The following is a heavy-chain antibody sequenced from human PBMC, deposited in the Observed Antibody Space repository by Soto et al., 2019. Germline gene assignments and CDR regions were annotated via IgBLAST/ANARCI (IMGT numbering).Heavy chain of an antibody. CDR1: GGSMRNYF. CDR2: IHYSGATSFFP. D-gene: IGHD6-13*01. CDR3: AAGEASSRNLAPYYLDF. J-gene: IGHJ4*02. V-gene: IGHV4-59*01. Sequence: PSETLSLTCTVSGGSMRNYFWTWIRQPPGKGLEWIGYIHYSGATSFFPSYNPSLRVRVTISEDTSKNQFSLNLLSVTTADTAVYFCAAGEASSRNLAPYYLDFWGQGTLVTVSS.